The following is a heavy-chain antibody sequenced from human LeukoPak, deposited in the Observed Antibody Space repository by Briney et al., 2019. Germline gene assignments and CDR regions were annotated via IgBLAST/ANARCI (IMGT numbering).Heavy chain of an antibody. CDR3: ATDLGNTWTGDS. J-gene: IGHJ4*02. V-gene: IGHV1-2*06. Sequence: ASVKASCRASGYTFTNYYLHWVRQAPGQGLEWMGRLNPKSGRTNYTQNFQGTVTMTTDTLISTAYMELSRLRSDDTAVYYCATDLGNTWTGDSWGQGTLVTVSS. CDR1: GYTFTNYY. D-gene: IGHD1-20*01. CDR2: LNPKSGRT.